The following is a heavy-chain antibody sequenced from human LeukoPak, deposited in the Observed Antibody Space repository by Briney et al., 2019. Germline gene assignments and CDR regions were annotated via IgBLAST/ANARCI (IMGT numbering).Heavy chain of an antibody. J-gene: IGHJ4*02. Sequence: GGSLRLSCAASGFTFSSYSMNWVRQAPGKGLEWVSSISSSSNYIYYADSVKGRFTISRDNAKNSLYLQMNSLRAEDTAVYYCARVDYDVSTGYQNYFEFWGQGTLVTVSS. CDR1: GFTFSSYS. D-gene: IGHD3-9*01. V-gene: IGHV3-21*01. CDR3: ARVDYDVSTGYQNYFEF. CDR2: ISSSSNYI.